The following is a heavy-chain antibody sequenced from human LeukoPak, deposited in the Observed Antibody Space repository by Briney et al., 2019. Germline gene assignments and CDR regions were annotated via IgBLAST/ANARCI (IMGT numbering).Heavy chain of an antibody. CDR2: ISSSGSTI. Sequence: GGSLRLSCAASGFTFSSYSMNWVRQAPGKGLEWVSYISSSGSTIYYADSVKGRFTISRDNAKNSLYLQMNSLRAEDTAVYYCARGRGLPGPLDYWGQGTLVTVSS. CDR1: GFTFSSYS. J-gene: IGHJ4*02. D-gene: IGHD3-10*01. CDR3: ARGRGLPGPLDY. V-gene: IGHV3-48*04.